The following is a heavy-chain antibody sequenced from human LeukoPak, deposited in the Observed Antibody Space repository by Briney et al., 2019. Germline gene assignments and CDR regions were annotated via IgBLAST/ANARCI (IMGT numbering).Heavy chain of an antibody. CDR1: GFTFRSFA. D-gene: IGHD2-2*01. CDR3: AKELAPYYQLHQD. Sequence: GGSLRLSCAASGFTFRSFAMHWVRQAPGKGLEWVAVVSTDGSNQYYADSVKGRFTISRDNSKNTLYLQMNSLRVEDTAVYYCAKELAPYYQLHQDWGQGTLVTVSS. CDR2: VSTDGSNQ. V-gene: IGHV3-30-3*01. J-gene: IGHJ4*02.